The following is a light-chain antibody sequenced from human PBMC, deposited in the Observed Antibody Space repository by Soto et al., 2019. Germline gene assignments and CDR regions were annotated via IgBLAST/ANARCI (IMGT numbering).Light chain of an antibody. CDR2: GAS. CDR3: QQYNNWIT. V-gene: IGKV3-15*01. Sequence: EGVITQSPATLSLSPGQRATLSWRASESVSSNLAGYQQRPGQAPRLVIYGASTRATGVPARFSGSGSGTEFTLTISSLQSEDFAVYYCQQYNNWITFGQGTRLEIK. CDR1: ESVSSN. J-gene: IGKJ5*01.